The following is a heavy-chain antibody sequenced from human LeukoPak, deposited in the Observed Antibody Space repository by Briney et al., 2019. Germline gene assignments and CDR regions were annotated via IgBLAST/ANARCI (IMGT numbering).Heavy chain of an antibody. J-gene: IGHJ4*02. CDR2: IHYTGST. Sequence: PSETLSLTCTVSGGTLTNSGYFWGWVRQSPGKGLEWIGSIHYTGSTYYTPSLKSRVTMSVDTSKNQFSLKVNSVTAADTAVFYCASSAVGARGNHFDYWGQGTLVTVSS. CDR1: GGTLTNSGYF. CDR3: ASSAVGARGNHFDY. V-gene: IGHV4-39*01. D-gene: IGHD1-26*01.